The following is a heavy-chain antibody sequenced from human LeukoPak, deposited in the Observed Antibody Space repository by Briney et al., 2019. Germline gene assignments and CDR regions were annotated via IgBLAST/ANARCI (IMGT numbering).Heavy chain of an antibody. CDR2: VYPGDSDT. CDR1: GYSFTSYW. V-gene: IGHV5-51*01. D-gene: IGHD6-13*01. Sequence: GESLKISCKGSGYSFTSYWIGWVRQMPGKGLEWMGIVYPGDSDTRYNPSFQGQVTISVDKSISTADVQWSSLKASDTAMYYCARLSRYSISSNYYAMDVWGQGTTVTVSS. CDR3: ARLSRYSISSNYYAMDV. J-gene: IGHJ6*02.